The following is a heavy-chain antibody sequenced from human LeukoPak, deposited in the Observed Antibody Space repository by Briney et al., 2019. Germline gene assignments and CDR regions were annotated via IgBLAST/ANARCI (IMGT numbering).Heavy chain of an antibody. CDR2: TYYRSKWYN. Sequence: SQTLSLTCGISGDSVSSNSAAWNWIRQSPSRGLEWLGRTYYRSKWYNNYAVSVKSRITINPDSSKNQVSLQLNSVTPEDTAMYYCARDRGYGHLLPRGSRHYYMDVWGKGTTVTVSS. D-gene: IGHD3-10*01. CDR1: GDSVSSNSAA. J-gene: IGHJ6*03. CDR3: ARDRGYGHLLPRGSRHYYMDV. V-gene: IGHV6-1*01.